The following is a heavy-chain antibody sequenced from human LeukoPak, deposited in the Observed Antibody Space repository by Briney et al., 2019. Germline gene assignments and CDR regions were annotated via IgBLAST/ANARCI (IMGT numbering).Heavy chain of an antibody. J-gene: IGHJ4*02. Sequence: GGSLRLSCAASGFTFSSYSMNWVRQAPGKGLEWVSYISSSSSTIYYADSVKGRFTISRDNAKNSLYLQMNSLRDEDTAVYYCDSENELYHRSGYDYYVDYWGQGTLVTVSS. D-gene: IGHD3-22*01. CDR2: ISSSSSTI. V-gene: IGHV3-48*02. CDR1: GFTFSSYS. CDR3: DSENELYHRSGYDYYVDY.